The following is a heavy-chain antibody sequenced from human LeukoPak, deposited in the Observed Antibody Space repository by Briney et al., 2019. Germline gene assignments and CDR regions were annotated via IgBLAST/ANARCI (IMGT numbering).Heavy chain of an antibody. D-gene: IGHD3-9*01. J-gene: IGHJ4*02. CDR3: ARHGYFDWSFVYFDY. V-gene: IGHV5-51*01. Sequence: GESLKISCKGSGYSFTSYWIGWVRQMPGKGLEWMGIIYPGDSDTRYSPSFQGQVIISADKSISTAYLQWSSLKASDTAMYYCARHGYFDWSFVYFDYWGQGTLVTVSS. CDR1: GYSFTSYW. CDR2: IYPGDSDT.